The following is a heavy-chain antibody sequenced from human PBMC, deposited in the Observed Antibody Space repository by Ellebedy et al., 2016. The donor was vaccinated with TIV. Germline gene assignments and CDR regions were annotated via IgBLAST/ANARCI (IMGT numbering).Heavy chain of an antibody. CDR2: ISSSSSTI. CDR3: ATARGFYYDSSGYYY. V-gene: IGHV3-48*02. J-gene: IGHJ4*02. CDR1: GFTFSSYS. Sequence: GGSLRLSCAASGFTFSSYSMNWVRQAPGKGLEWVSYISSSSSTIYYADSVKGRFTISRDNAKNSLYLQMNSLRDEDTAVYYCATARGFYYDSSGYYYWGQGTLVTVSS. D-gene: IGHD3-22*01.